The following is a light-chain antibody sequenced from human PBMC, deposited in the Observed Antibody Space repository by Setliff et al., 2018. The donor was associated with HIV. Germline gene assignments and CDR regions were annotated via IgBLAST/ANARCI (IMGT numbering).Light chain of an antibody. CDR3: CAHAGRFNWT. J-gene: IGLJ3*02. Sequence: QSALTQPRSVSGSPGQSVTISRTGTSNDVGAHNHVSWYQQHPDKAPKLIIYDVTERPSGVPDRFSGSKSGNTASLTISGLQGEDEAAYHCCAHAGRFNWTFGGGTKVTVL. CDR1: SNDVGAHNH. V-gene: IGLV2-11*01. CDR2: DVT.